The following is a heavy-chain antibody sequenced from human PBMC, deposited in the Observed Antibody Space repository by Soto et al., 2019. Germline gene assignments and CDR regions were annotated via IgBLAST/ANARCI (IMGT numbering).Heavy chain of an antibody. D-gene: IGHD6-19*01. CDR1: GGSINISSYF. Sequence: SETLSLTCSVSGGSINISSYFWGWFRQPPGKGLEWIGSIYYSGSTYYNPSLRSRVTISVDTSKNQFSLKLSSVTAADTAVFYCARHYSSGSRNWFDPWGQGTLVTVSS. J-gene: IGHJ5*02. V-gene: IGHV4-39*01. CDR2: IYYSGST. CDR3: ARHYSSGSRNWFDP.